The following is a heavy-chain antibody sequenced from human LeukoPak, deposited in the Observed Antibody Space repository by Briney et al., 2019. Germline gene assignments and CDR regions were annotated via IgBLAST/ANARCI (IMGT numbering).Heavy chain of an antibody. Sequence: PGGSLRLSCAAAGFTFRNTGMSWVRHPPGKGMEWVGRIKSNTDGGTTDYAAPVKGRFTISRDDSKNTLYLQMNTLKTEDTAVYYCTTVLEAGYWGQGTLVTVSS. CDR2: IKSNTDGGTT. V-gene: IGHV3-15*01. D-gene: IGHD1-1*01. CDR3: TTVLEAGY. CDR1: GFTFRNTG. J-gene: IGHJ4*02.